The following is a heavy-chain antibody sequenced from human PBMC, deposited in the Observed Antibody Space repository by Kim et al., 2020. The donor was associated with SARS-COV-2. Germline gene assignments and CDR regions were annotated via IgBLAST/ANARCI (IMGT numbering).Heavy chain of an antibody. Sequence: VTCRFTISRDNAKNSLYLQMNSLRAEDTAVYYCARDRTTVTYYYYYGMDVWGQGTTVTVSS. CDR3: ARDRTTVTYYYYYGMDV. V-gene: IGHV3-21*01. J-gene: IGHJ6*02. D-gene: IGHD4-17*01.